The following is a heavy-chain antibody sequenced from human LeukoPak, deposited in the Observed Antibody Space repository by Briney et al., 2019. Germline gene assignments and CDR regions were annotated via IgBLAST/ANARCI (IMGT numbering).Heavy chain of an antibody. CDR2: ISAYNGNT. CDR3: ARDLVGATRGDY. D-gene: IGHD1-26*01. CDR1: GYTFTSYG. V-gene: IGHV1-18*01. Sequence: ASVKVSCKTSGYTFTSYGISWVRQAPGQGLEWMGWISAYNGNTNYAQKFQGRVTMTRDTSISTAYMELSRLRSDDTAVYYCARDLVGATRGDYWGQGTLVTVSS. J-gene: IGHJ4*02.